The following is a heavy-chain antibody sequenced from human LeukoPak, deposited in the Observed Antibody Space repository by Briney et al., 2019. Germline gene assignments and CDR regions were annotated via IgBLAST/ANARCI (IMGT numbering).Heavy chain of an antibody. CDR3: ARDLEVVVTAILDY. D-gene: IGHD2-21*02. V-gene: IGHV3-30*04. Sequence: GGSLRLSCAASGFTFSSYAMHWVRQAPGKGVEWVAVISYDGSNKYYADSVKGRFTISRDNSKNTLYLQMNSLRAEDTAVYYCARDLEVVVTAILDYWGQGTLVTVSS. J-gene: IGHJ4*02. CDR1: GFTFSSYA. CDR2: ISYDGSNK.